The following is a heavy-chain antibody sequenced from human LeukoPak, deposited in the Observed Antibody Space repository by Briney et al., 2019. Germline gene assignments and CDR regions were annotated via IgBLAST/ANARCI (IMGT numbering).Heavy chain of an antibody. CDR3: AKGAAGFNFDY. J-gene: IGHJ4*02. D-gene: IGHD6-13*01. CDR2: ISGSGGST. Sequence: GALRLSCAASGFTFSSYAMSWVRPAPGEGVEWVSAISGSGGSTYYADSVKGRFTISRDNSKNTLYLQMNSLRAEDTAVYYCAKGAAGFNFDYWGQGTLVTVSS. V-gene: IGHV3-23*01. CDR1: GFTFSSYA.